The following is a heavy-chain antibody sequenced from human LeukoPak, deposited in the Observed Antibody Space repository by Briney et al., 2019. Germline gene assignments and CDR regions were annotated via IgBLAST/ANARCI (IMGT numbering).Heavy chain of an antibody. D-gene: IGHD4-17*01. CDR2: ISGSGGST. CDR3: AKDPNGDYVGAFDI. J-gene: IGHJ3*02. Sequence: GGSLRLSCAVSGFTFSSYALTWVRQAPGKGLEWASAISGSGGSTYYADSVKGRFTISRDNSKNTLYLQMDSLRAEDTAIYYCAKDPNGDYVGAFDIWGQGTVVTVSS. CDR1: GFTFSSYA. V-gene: IGHV3-23*01.